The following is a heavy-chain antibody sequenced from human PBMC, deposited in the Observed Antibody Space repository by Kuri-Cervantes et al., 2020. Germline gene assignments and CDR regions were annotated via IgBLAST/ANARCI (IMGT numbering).Heavy chain of an antibody. D-gene: IGHD6-19*01. CDR2: IYSGGST. Sequence: GGSLRLSCAASGFTVSSNYMSWVRQAPGKGLEWVSVIYSGGSTYYADSVKGRFTISRDNSKNTLYLQMNSLRAEDTAVYYCARELYSSGWYPFDYWGQGTLVTVSS. CDR3: ARELYSSGWYPFDY. CDR1: GFTVSSNY. V-gene: IGHV3-53*01. J-gene: IGHJ4*02.